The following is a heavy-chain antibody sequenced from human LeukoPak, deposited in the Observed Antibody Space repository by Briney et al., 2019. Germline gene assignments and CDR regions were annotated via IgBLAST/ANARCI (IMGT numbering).Heavy chain of an antibody. CDR1: GFTFSSYG. D-gene: IGHD3-16*02. J-gene: IGHJ3*02. CDR3: AKGGYLDAFDI. Sequence: GGSLRLSCAASGFTFSSYGMHWVRQAPGKGLEWEAVISYDGSNKYYADSVKGRFTISRDNSKNTLYLQMNSLRAEDTAVYYCAKGGYLDAFDIWGQGTMVTVSS. CDR2: ISYDGSNK. V-gene: IGHV3-30*18.